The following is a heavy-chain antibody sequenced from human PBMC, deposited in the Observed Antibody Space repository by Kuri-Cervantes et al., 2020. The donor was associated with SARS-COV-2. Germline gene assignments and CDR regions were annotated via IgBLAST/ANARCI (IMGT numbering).Heavy chain of an antibody. V-gene: IGHV1-69*02. Sequence: SVKVSCKASGGTFSSYTISWVRQAPGQGLEWMGRIIPILGIANYAQKFQGRVTITADKSTSTAYMELSSLRSEDTAVYYCARGVSHIAAAGLYYFDYWGQGTLVTDSS. CDR2: IIPILGIA. J-gene: IGHJ4*02. CDR3: ARGVSHIAAAGLYYFDY. D-gene: IGHD6-13*01. CDR1: GGTFSSYT.